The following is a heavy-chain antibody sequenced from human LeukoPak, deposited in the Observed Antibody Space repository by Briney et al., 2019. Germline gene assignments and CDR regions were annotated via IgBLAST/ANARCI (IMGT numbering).Heavy chain of an antibody. Sequence: GESLRLSCSVSGFTFNTYYMTWVRQAPGKGLEWVAKIRPDENEKNYVESVKGRFTISRDNAKNSVYLQMNSLRPEDTAVYYCARDHLGTLDSWGQGTLVTVSS. D-gene: IGHD7-27*01. CDR2: IRPDENEK. CDR1: GFTFNTYY. J-gene: IGHJ4*02. V-gene: IGHV3-7*01. CDR3: ARDHLGTLDS.